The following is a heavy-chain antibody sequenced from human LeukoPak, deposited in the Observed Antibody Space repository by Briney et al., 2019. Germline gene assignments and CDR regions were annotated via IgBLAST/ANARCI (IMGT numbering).Heavy chain of an antibody. Sequence: GASLKISCKGSGYSFTSYWIGWVRQLPGKGLEWMGIIYPGDSDTGYSPSFQGQVTISADKSISTAYLQWSSLKASDTAMYYCARQGGSARNWFDPWGQGTLVTVSS. CDR3: ARQGGSARNWFDP. CDR2: IYPGDSDT. D-gene: IGHD3-10*01. J-gene: IGHJ5*02. CDR1: GYSFTSYW. V-gene: IGHV5-51*01.